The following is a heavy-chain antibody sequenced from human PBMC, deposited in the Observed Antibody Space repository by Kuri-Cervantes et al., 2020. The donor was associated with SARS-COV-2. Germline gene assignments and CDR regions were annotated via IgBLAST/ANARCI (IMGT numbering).Heavy chain of an antibody. D-gene: IGHD5-12*01. Sequence: GESLKISCAASGFTFSSYAMSWVRQAPGKGLEWVGRIKSKTDGGTTDYAAPVKGRFTISRDDSKNTLYLQMNSLKTEDTAVYYCTTDYPGFSGSYYYYYYMDVWGKGTTVTVSS. CDR1: GFTFSSYA. J-gene: IGHJ6*03. V-gene: IGHV3-15*01. CDR2: IKSKTDGGTT. CDR3: TTDYPGFSGSYYYYYYMDV.